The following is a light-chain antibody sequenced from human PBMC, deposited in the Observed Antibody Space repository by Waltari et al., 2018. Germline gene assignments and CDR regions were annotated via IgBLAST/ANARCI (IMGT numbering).Light chain of an antibody. J-gene: IGLJ1*01. CDR2: EVT. Sequence: SGLAQPASASGSPGQSIPLTCTGTSSDVGNSNLVSWYQPRPCKAPRLLIYEVTKRAPGTSDRFSASKSGNTASLSISGLQAQEDEADYYCCSYVGLGTYVFGTGTKVTV. CDR1: SSDVGNSNL. V-gene: IGLV2-23*02. CDR3: CSYVGLGTYV.